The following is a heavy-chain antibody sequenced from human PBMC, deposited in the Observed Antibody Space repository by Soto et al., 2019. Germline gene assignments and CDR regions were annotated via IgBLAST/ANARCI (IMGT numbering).Heavy chain of an antibody. CDR3: ARGHKGLEV. Sequence: PGGSLRLSCEASGLVFSSFWVSWVRQAPGKGLEWVAYIKQDGSEKYYVDSVKGRFTISRDNPKSSLYLQMNNLRAEDTAVYYCARGHKGLEVWGQGTTVTVSS. CDR2: IKQDGSEK. J-gene: IGHJ6*02. V-gene: IGHV3-7*01. CDR1: GLVFSSFW.